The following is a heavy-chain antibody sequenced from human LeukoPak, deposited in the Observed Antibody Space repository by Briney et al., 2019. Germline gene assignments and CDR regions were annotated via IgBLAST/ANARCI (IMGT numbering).Heavy chain of an antibody. Sequence: PGGSLRLSCAASGFTVSNSFMTWVRQAPGKGLEWVSVIYSGGDTYYTDSVKGRFTISRDTSKNTLYLQINSLRVEDTAVYYCIVFGDSNHWGQGTLVTVSS. J-gene: IGHJ5*02. D-gene: IGHD4-17*01. V-gene: IGHV3-53*01. CDR1: GFTVSNSF. CDR2: IYSGGDT. CDR3: IVFGDSNH.